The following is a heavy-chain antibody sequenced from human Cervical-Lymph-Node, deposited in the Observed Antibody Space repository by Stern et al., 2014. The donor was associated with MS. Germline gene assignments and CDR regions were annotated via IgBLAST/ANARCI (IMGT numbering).Heavy chain of an antibody. D-gene: IGHD2-21*02. CDR3: ARIMATAAY. CDR1: GFTFNSYW. CDR2: TNEDGSQR. Sequence: EVQLVQSGGGLVQPGESLKLSCAVSGFTFNSYWMSWVRQAPGKGLEWVANTNEDGSQRHYVDSVKGRFTISSDNTRTTLYLQMNNLRDDDTAVYSCARIMATAAYWGQGALVIVSA. J-gene: IGHJ4*02. V-gene: IGHV3-7*01.